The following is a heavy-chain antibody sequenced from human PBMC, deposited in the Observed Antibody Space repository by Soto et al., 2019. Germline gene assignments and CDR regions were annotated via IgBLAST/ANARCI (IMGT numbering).Heavy chain of an antibody. J-gene: IGHJ4*02. V-gene: IGHV1-46*01. CDR1: GYTFTSYC. Sequence: ASVKVSCKASGYTFTSYCMHWVRQAPGQGLEWMGIISPSGGSATYAQKFQGRVTMARDTSTSTVYLELSSLRSDDTAVYYCGRHRPSGGLFDYWGQGTPVTVSS. CDR2: ISPSGGSA. CDR3: GRHRPSGGLFDY. D-gene: IGHD2-15*01.